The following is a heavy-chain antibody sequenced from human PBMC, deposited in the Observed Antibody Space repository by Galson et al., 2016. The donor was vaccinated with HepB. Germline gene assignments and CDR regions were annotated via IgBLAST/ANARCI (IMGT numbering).Heavy chain of an antibody. V-gene: IGHV3-15*01. D-gene: IGHD2-15*01. J-gene: IGHJ4*02. CDR3: TARAAK. Sequence: SLRLSCAASGFTFTNAWMSWVRQAPGKALEWVGRIRGKSDGGTTDYAAAVQGRFTISRDDSKNTLYLQMSSLTTGDTAVYYCTARAAKGGQGTLVTVSS. CDR2: IRGKSDGGTT. CDR1: GFTFTNAW.